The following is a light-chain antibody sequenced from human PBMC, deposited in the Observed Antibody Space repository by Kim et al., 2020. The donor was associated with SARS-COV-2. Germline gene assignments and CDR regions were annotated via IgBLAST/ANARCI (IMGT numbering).Light chain of an antibody. J-gene: IGLJ2*01. CDR3: QAWDSSTVV. CDR2: QDS. Sequence: QGQTASLTGSGDKLGDNDACWYQQTPGRAPVLVIYQDSKRPSAIPERFSGSNSGNTATLTISGTQAMDEADYYCQAWDSSTVVFGGGTQLTVL. V-gene: IGLV3-1*01. CDR1: KLGDND.